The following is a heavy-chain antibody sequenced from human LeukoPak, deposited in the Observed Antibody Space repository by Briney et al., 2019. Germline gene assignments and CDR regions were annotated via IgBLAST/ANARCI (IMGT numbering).Heavy chain of an antibody. CDR2: ISSSGSTI. D-gene: IGHD4-17*01. J-gene: IGHJ4*02. CDR1: GFTFSDYY. Sequence: GGSLRLSCAASGFTFSDYYMSWIRQAPGKGLDWVSSISSSGSTIYYADSVKGRFTISRDNAKNSLYLQMNRLRAEDTAVYYCARDGGRHDYSDLDYWGQGTLVTVSS. V-gene: IGHV3-11*01. CDR3: ARDGGRHDYSDLDY.